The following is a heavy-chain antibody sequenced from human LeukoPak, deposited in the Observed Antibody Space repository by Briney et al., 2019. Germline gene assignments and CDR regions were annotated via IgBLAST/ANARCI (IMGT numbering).Heavy chain of an antibody. CDR2: ISSSSSYI. D-gene: IGHD3-10*01. CDR1: GFTFSSYN. V-gene: IGHV3-21*01. J-gene: IGHJ4*02. CDR3: ARGEVHYYGSGSDY. Sequence: PGGSLRPSCAASGFTFSSYNMNWVRQAPGKGLEWVSSISSSSSYIYYADSVKGRFTISRHNAKNSLYLQMNSLRAEDTAVYYCARGEVHYYGSGSDYWGQGTLVTVSS.